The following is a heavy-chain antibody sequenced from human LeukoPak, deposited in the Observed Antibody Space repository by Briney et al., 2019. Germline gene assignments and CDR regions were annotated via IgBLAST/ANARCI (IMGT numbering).Heavy chain of an antibody. CDR3: ARTLSSRWTFDY. V-gene: IGHV3-23*01. J-gene: IGHJ4*02. CDR2: ISGTGAST. CDR1: GFTFSSYA. Sequence: GGSLRLSCAASGFTFSSYAMSWVRQAPGKWLEWVSAISGTGASTYYADSVKGRFTISRDNSKNTLFLQMNSLRAEDTAVYYCARTLSSRWTFDYWGQGTLVTVSS. D-gene: IGHD6-13*01.